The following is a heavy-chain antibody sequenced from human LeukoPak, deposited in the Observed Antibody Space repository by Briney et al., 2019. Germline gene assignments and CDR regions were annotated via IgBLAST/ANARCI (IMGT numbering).Heavy chain of an antibody. Sequence: SETLSLTCTVSGGSISSYYWSWIRQPPGRGREWIGYIYYSGGTNYNPYLKSRITISVDTSKNQFSLKLSSVTAADTAVYYCARGLRVGSPYDFWSGYPYYFDYWGQGTLVTVSS. D-gene: IGHD3-3*01. CDR1: GGSISSYY. CDR3: ARGLRVGSPYDFWSGYPYYFDY. CDR2: IYYSGGT. J-gene: IGHJ4*02. V-gene: IGHV4-59*01.